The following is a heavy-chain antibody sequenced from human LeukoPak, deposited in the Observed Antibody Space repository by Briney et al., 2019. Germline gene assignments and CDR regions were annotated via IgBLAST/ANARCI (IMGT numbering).Heavy chain of an antibody. Sequence: SETLSLTCTVSGGSLSSYYWSWIRQPPGKGLEWIGYIYYSGSTNYNPSLKSRVTISVDTSKNQFSLKLSSVTAADTAVYYCARLSGSGSYYNVPHYYYYGMDVWGQGTTVTVS. J-gene: IGHJ6*02. CDR3: ARLSGSGSYYNVPHYYYYGMDV. CDR2: IYYSGST. D-gene: IGHD3-10*01. CDR1: GGSLSSYY. V-gene: IGHV4-59*08.